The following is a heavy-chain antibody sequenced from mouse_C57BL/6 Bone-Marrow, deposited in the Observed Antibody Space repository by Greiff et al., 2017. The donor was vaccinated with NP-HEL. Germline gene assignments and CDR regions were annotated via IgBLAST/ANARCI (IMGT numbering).Heavy chain of an antibody. V-gene: IGHV1-76*01. Sequence: QVQLKESGAELVRPGASVKLSCKASGYTFTDYYITWVKQRPGQGLEWIARIYPGSGNTYYNEKFKGKATLTAEKSSSTAYMQLSSLTSEDSAVYFCARRGYYYGSSTWFAYWGQGTLVTVSA. D-gene: IGHD1-1*01. J-gene: IGHJ3*01. CDR1: GYTFTDYY. CDR2: IYPGSGNT. CDR3: ARRGYYYGSSTWFAY.